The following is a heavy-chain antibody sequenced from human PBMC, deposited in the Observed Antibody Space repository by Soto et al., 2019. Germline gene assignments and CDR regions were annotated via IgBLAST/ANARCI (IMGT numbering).Heavy chain of an antibody. V-gene: IGHV3-30*03. CDR2: ISYDGTKK. Sequence: QTQVVESGGGVVQPGTSLRLSCAASGFTFNYYGMHWVRQAPGKGLEWMAVISYDGTKKHYADSINGRFAISRDNSRNTVYPQLNSLRPEDTAVYYCATMGPGPILEDRFYYYVIDVWGQGTTVTVSS. J-gene: IGHJ6*02. D-gene: IGHD3-10*02. CDR3: ATMGPGPILEDRFYYYVIDV. CDR1: GFTFNYYG.